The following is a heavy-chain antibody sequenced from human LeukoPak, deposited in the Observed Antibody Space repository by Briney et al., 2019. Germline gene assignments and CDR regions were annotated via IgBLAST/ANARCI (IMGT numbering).Heavy chain of an antibody. CDR3: ARAQSSSWYRGAFDI. CDR1: GFTFSDYY. V-gene: IGHV3-11*04. D-gene: IGHD6-13*01. J-gene: IGHJ3*02. Sequence: GGSLRLSCAASGFTFSDYYMSWIRQAPGKGLEWVSYISSSGSTIYYADSVKGRFTISRDNAKNSLYLQMNSLRAEDTAVYYCARAQSSSWYRGAFDIWGQGTMVTVSS. CDR2: ISSSGSTI.